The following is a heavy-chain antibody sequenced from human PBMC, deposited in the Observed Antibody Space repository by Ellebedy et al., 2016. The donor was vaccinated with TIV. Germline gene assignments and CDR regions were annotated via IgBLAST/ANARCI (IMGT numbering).Heavy chain of an antibody. CDR1: GFTFSSYS. J-gene: IGHJ2*01. V-gene: IGHV3-21*01. CDR2: ISSSSSYI. D-gene: IGHD6-13*01. CDR3: ARGGGYSSHRDWYFDL. Sequence: GESLKISCAASGFTFSSYSMNWVRQAPGKGLEWVSSISSSSSYIYYADSVKGRFTISRDNAKNSLYLQMNSLRAEDTAVYYCARGGGYSSHRDWYFDLWGRGTLVTVSS.